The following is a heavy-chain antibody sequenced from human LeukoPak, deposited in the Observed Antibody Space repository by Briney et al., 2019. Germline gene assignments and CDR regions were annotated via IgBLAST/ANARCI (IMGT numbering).Heavy chain of an antibody. CDR3: ARDAGYDRFDY. V-gene: IGHV3-7*05. Sequence: GGSLRLSCADSGFTFSRSWMTWVRQAPGKGLEWVANINEDGSAQNYVDSVKGRLTISRDNPKSTLYLEMNSLRAEDTAVYYCARDAGYDRFDYWGQGTLVTVSS. CDR2: INEDGSAQ. CDR1: GFTFSRSW. D-gene: IGHD3-22*01. J-gene: IGHJ4*02.